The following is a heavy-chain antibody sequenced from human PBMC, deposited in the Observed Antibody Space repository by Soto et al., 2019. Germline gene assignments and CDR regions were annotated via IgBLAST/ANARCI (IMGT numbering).Heavy chain of an antibody. D-gene: IGHD2-15*01. CDR2: IKQDGSDK. V-gene: IGHV3-7*01. Sequence: GGSLRLSCAASGFMLSSYYMSWVRQAPGKGLEWVANIKQDGSDKYYVDSVKGRFTISRDNAKNSLYLQMNSLRAEDTAIYYCARYGGSSGRCYDCWGQGTLVTVSS. CDR1: GFMLSSYY. CDR3: ARYGGSSGRCYDC. J-gene: IGHJ4*02.